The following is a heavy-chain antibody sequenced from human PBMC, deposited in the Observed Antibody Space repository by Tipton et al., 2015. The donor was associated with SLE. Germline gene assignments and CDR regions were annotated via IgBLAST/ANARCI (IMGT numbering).Heavy chain of an antibody. Sequence: SLRLSCAASTFTFTDYDMSWVRQAPGKGLEWVAGISNTGLTTSYADSVKGRFTISRDNSKNSLHLQMNTLRADDTAVYYCAKRSGNTYGPFDYWGQGILVTVSS. V-gene: IGHV3-23*01. J-gene: IGHJ4*02. CDR2: ISNTGLTT. D-gene: IGHD1-26*01. CDR3: AKRSGNTYGPFDY. CDR1: TFTFTDYD.